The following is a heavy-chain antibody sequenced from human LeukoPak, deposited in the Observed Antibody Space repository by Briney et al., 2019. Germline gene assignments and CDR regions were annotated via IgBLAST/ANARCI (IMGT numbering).Heavy chain of an antibody. D-gene: IGHD1-14*01. V-gene: IGHV3-30-3*01. CDR2: ISYDGSNK. Sequence: GGSLRLSCAASGFTFSSYAMHWVRQAPGKGLEWVAVISYDGSNKYYADSVKGRFTISRDNSKNTLYLQMNSLRAEDTAVYYCARDLSSPPPRNWGQGTLVTVSS. CDR3: ARDLSSPPPRN. J-gene: IGHJ4*02. CDR1: GFTFSSYA.